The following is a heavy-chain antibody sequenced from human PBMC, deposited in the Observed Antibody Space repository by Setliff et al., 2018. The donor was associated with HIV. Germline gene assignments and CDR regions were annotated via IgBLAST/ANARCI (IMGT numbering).Heavy chain of an antibody. CDR2: IYYSGTT. CDR3: ARRYGDYKIGDWFYDL. Sequence: SETLSLTCAVSGGSISSGGYYWNWIRQHPGKGLEWIGYIYYSGTTYYNPSLKSRVTISVDKSKNQFSLKLNSVTAADTAVYYCARRYGDYKIGDWFYDLWGRGTLVTVSS. CDR1: GGSISSGGYY. D-gene: IGHD4-17*01. J-gene: IGHJ2*01. V-gene: IGHV4-31*11.